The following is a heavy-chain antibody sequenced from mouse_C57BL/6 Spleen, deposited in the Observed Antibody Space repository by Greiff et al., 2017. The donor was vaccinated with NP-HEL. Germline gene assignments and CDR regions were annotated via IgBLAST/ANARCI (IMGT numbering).Heavy chain of an antibody. CDR3: ARGWVYYDDDDGVDY. CDR1: GYAFSSYW. Sequence: QVQLKESGAELVKPGASVKISCKASGYAFSSYWMNWVKQRPGKGLEWIGQIYPGDGDTNYNGKFQGKATLTADKSSSTAYRQLSSLTSEDSAVYFCARGWVYYDDDDGVDYWGQGTTLTVSS. CDR2: IYPGDGDT. D-gene: IGHD2-4*01. V-gene: IGHV1-80*01. J-gene: IGHJ2*01.